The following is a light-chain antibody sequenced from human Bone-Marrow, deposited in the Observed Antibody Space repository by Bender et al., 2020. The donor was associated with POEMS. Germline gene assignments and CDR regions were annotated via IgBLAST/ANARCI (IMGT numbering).Light chain of an antibody. CDR1: SSDFGTYNL. V-gene: IGLV2-23*01. CDR2: EGT. CDR3: CSYAGSSTSVV. J-gene: IGLJ2*01. Sequence: QSALTQPASVSGSPGQSITISCTGTSSDFGTYNLVSWYQQHPGKAPKLMIYEGTKRPSGVSNRFSGSKSGNTASLTICGLQAEDEAEYYCCSYAGSSTSVVFGGGTKLTFL.